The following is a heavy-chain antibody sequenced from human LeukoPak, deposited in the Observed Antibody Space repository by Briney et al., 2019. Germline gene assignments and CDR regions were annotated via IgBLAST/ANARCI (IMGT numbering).Heavy chain of an antibody. CDR1: GYTSTGYY. J-gene: IGHJ4*02. Sequence: ASVKVSCKASGYTSTGYYMHWVRQVPGQGLEWMGWINPNSGGTKYAQKFQGRVTVTRDTSISTAYMELNRLRSDDTAVYYCARVMNREGTNYWGQGTLVTVSS. CDR2: INPNSGGT. V-gene: IGHV1-2*02. CDR3: ARVMNREGTNY. D-gene: IGHD1/OR15-1a*01.